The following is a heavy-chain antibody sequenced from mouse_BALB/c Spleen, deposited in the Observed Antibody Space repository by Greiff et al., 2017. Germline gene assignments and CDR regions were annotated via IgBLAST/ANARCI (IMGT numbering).Heavy chain of an antibody. V-gene: IGHV5-6-5*01. D-gene: IGHD1-1*01. J-gene: IGHJ1*01. CDR3: ARGLTTVVEGYFDV. CDR2: ISSGGST. CDR1: GFTFSSYA. Sequence: EVKLVESGGGLVKPGGSLKLSCAASGFTFSSYAMSWVRQTPEKRLEWVASISSGGSTYYPDSVKGRFTISRDNARNILYLQMSSLRSEDTAMYYCARGLTTVVEGYFDVWGAGTTVTVSS.